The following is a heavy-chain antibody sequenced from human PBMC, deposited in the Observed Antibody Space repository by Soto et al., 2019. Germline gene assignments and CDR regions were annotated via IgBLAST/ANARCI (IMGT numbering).Heavy chain of an antibody. CDR1: GYTLSTYA. D-gene: IGHD2-8*02. V-gene: IGHV1-3*01. CDR3: ARDKITGLFDY. Sequence: ASVKVSCKASGYTLSTYAVHWLRQAPGQRLEWMGRIDAGNDNTKYSQNFQGRVTITTDTSASTAYMELSSLKSEDTAVYYCARDKITGLFDYWGQGTLVTVSS. J-gene: IGHJ4*02. CDR2: IDAGNDNT.